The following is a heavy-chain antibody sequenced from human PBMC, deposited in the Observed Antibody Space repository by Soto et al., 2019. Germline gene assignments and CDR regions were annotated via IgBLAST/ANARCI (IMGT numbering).Heavy chain of an antibody. Sequence: SETLSLTCAASGGSISSTNWWSWVRQPPGKGLEWIGEIYHSGSTNYNPSLKSRVIISVDKSKNQFSLKLRSVTAADTAVYYCASMVRLDAARYWFDPWGQGTLVTVSS. CDR2: IYHSGST. D-gene: IGHD5-18*01. J-gene: IGHJ5*02. V-gene: IGHV4-4*02. CDR1: GGSISSTNW. CDR3: ASMVRLDAARYWFDP.